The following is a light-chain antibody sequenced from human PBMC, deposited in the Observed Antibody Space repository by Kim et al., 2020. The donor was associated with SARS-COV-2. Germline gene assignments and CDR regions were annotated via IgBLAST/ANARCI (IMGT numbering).Light chain of an antibody. J-gene: IGKJ5*01. CDR3: QQSFTTLVT. V-gene: IGKV1-39*01. CDR1: QSITTY. Sequence: DIQMTQSPSSLSASVGDRVTITCRASQSITTYLNWHQQKPGKAPKVLIFGASKLQSGVPSRFSGSGSGTDFTLTISSLQPEDFATYYCQQSFTTLVTFGQGTRLEIK. CDR2: GAS.